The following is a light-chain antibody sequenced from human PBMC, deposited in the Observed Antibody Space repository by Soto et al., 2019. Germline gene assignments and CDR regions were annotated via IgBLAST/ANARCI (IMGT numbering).Light chain of an antibody. Sequence: QSALTQPASVSGSPGQSITISCTGTSSNVGSYNLVSWYQQHPGKAPKLMIYDANKRPSGVADRFSGSKSGNTASLTISGLQAEDEAEYYCSSSAGYSTSVVFGGGTQLTVL. V-gene: IGLV2-23*01. CDR2: DAN. J-gene: IGLJ2*01. CDR3: SSSAGYSTSVV. CDR1: SSNVGSYNL.